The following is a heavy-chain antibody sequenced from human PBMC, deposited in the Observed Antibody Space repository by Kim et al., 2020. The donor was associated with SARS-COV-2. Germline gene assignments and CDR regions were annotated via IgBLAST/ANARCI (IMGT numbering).Heavy chain of an antibody. V-gene: IGHV3-23*01. D-gene: IGHD2-21*01. CDR2: ISGGGVNK. CDR1: GFTFDSYA. J-gene: IGHJ6*01. Sequence: GGSLRLSCVASGFTFDSYAMSWVRQAPGKGLEWISVISGGGVNKFHADSVRGRFTISRDNSKNTLYLQMNSLRDEDTAIYYCAKMVIMDAHNYYYYYG. CDR3: AKMVIMDAHNYYYYYG.